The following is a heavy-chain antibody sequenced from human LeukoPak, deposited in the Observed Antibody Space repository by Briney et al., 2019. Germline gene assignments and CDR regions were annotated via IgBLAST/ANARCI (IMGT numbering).Heavy chain of an antibody. V-gene: IGHV3-21*01. J-gene: IGHJ4*02. Sequence: GGSLRLSCAASGFTFSSYSMNWVRQAPGKGLGWVSSISSSSSYIYYAGSVKGRFTISRDNAKNSLYLQMNSLRAEDTAVYYCARDEVGATWAPVDYWGQGTLVTVSS. CDR3: ARDEVGATWAPVDY. CDR1: GFTFSSYS. CDR2: ISSSSSYI. D-gene: IGHD1-26*01.